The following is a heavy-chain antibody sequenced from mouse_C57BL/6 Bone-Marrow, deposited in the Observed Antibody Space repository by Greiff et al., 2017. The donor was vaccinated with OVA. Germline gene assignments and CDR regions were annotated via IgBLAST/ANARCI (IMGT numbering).Heavy chain of an antibody. CDR3: ASPYYFSYYAMDY. J-gene: IGHJ4*01. CDR2: ISDGGSYT. V-gene: IGHV5-4*01. D-gene: IGHD1-1*01. CDR1: GFTFCSYA. Sequence: EVQGVESGGGLVKPGGSLKLSCAASGFTFCSYAMSWVRQTPEKRLEWVATISDGGSYTYYPDNVKGRFTISRDNAKNNLYLQMSHLKSEDTAMYYCASPYYFSYYAMDYWGQGTSVTVSS.